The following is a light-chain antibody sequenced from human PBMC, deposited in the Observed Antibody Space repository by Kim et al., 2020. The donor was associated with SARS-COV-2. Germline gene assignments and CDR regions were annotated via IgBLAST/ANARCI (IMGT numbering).Light chain of an antibody. CDR3: QQTYSTTYT. CDR2: SAS. J-gene: IGKJ2*01. CDR1: QSISTY. Sequence: DIQMTQSPSSLSASVGDRVTITCRASQSISTYLNWYQEKPGKAPKLLIYSASTLQSGVPSRFSGSGSGTDFTLIINSLQPEDFATYYCQQTYSTTYTLGQGTKLEI. V-gene: IGKV1-39*01.